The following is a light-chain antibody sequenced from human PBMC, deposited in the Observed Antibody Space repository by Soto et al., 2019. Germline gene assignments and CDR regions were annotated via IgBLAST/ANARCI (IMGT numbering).Light chain of an antibody. V-gene: IGKV1-5*01. Sequence: DIQMTQSPTTLSASVGDTVTITCRPSETINTWLAWFQQKPAKVPKRLIYAASSLQSGVPSRFGGSGSGTEFTLTISSLQPDDFATYYCQQYNSYSPMYTFGQGTKVDIK. J-gene: IGKJ2*01. CDR1: ETINTW. CDR3: QQYNSYSPMYT. CDR2: AAS.